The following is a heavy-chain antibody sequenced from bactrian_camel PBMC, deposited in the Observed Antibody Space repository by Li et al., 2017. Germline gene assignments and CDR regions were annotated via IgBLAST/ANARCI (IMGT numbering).Heavy chain of an antibody. CDR1: GFTFSGYY. CDR3: TKRYVGVAGTTSDFGY. J-gene: IGHJ6*01. Sequence: QVQLVESGGGLVQPGGSLRLSCAASGFTFSGYYMSWVRQAPGKGLEWVSSIYTDDSRSYYADAVKGRFTISRDNAKTTMYLQMNSLKSEDTAMYYCTKRYVGVAGTTSDFGYWGQGTQVTVS. D-gene: IGHD6*01. CDR2: IYTDDSRS. V-gene: IGHV3-2*01.